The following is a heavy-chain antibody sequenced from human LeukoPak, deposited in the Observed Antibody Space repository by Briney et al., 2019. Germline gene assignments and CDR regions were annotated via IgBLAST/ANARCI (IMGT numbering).Heavy chain of an antibody. Sequence: ASVKVSCKASGGTFSSYTINWVRQATGQGLEWMGWMNPNSGNTGYAQKFQGRVTITRNTSISTAYMELSSLRSEDTAVYYCARLCYDSSGYYCPLDYWGQGTLVTVSS. CDR2: MNPNSGNT. D-gene: IGHD3-22*01. J-gene: IGHJ4*02. CDR3: ARLCYDSSGYYCPLDY. CDR1: GGTFSSYT. V-gene: IGHV1-8*03.